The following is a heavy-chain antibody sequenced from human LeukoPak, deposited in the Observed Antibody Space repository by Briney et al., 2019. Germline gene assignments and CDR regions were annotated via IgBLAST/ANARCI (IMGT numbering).Heavy chain of an antibody. CDR3: ARANYYDSSGYYRL. D-gene: IGHD3-22*01. Sequence: SETLSLTCTVSGGSISSYYWTWIRQPAGKGLEWIGRIYTTGSTNYNPSLKSRVTISVDTSKNQFSLKLSSVTAADTAVYYCARANYYDSSGYYRLWGQGTLVTVSS. CDR2: IYTTGST. CDR1: GGSISSYY. V-gene: IGHV4-4*07. J-gene: IGHJ4*02.